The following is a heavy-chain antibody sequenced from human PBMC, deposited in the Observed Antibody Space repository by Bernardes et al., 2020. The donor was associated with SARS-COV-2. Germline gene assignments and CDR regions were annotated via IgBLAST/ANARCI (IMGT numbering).Heavy chain of an antibody. J-gene: IGHJ4*02. CDR2: IKQDGSEK. CDR3: ARGPPGSAEEETYYFDY. Sequence: GGSLRLSCAASGFTFSSYWMSWVRQAPGKGLEWVANIKQDGSEKYYVDSVKGRFTISRDNAKNSLYLQMNSLRAEDTAVYYCARGPPGSAEEETYYFDYWGQGTLVTVSS. D-gene: IGHD3-10*01. CDR1: GFTFSSYW. V-gene: IGHV3-7*04.